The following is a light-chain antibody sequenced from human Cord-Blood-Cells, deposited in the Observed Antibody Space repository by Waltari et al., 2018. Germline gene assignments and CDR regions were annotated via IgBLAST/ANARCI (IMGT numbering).Light chain of an antibody. V-gene: IGKV4-1*01. CDR3: QQYYSTPPRT. Sequence: DIVMTQYPDSLAVSLGERATINCKSSQRVLYSSNNKNYLAWYQQKPGQPPKLLIYWASTRESGVPDRFSGSGSGTDFTLTISSLQAEDVAVYYCQQYYSTPPRTFGQGTKVEIK. CDR2: WAS. J-gene: IGKJ1*01. CDR1: QRVLYSSNNKNY.